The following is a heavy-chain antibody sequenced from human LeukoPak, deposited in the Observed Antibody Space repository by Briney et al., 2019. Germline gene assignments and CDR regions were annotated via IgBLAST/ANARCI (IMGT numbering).Heavy chain of an antibody. CDR1: GLAFKNYW. CDR3: ASTFHYCGEGRFVL. Sequence: GGSLRLSCLGTGLAFKNYWLTWVRQAPGKGLEWVANIHPDGSVKNYVDAVRGRFTISRDNAKNSLYLQLDNLRADDTAVYYCASTFHYCGEGRFVLGGQGTLVIVSS. V-gene: IGHV3-7*01. D-gene: IGHD4-23*01. J-gene: IGHJ1*01. CDR2: IHPDGSVK.